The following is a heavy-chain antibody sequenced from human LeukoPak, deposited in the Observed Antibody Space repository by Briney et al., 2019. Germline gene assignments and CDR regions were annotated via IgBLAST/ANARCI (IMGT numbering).Heavy chain of an antibody. CDR1: GFTFSSYA. CDR2: INDSCGTT. V-gene: IGHV3-23*01. CDR3: VRDPWSDYGPYI. J-gene: IGHJ4*02. Sequence: GGSVSLSCEASGFTFSSYAMSWVRQAPGKGLEWVSFINDSCGTTYYADNVKGRFTISRDNSKNTLHLPMNSLRAEDTAVFYCVRDPWSDYGPYIWGQGNLVTVSS. D-gene: IGHD4-17*01.